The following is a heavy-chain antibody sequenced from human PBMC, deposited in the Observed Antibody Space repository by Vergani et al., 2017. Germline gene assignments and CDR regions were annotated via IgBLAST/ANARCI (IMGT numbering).Heavy chain of an antibody. CDR1: GYTFTSYY. V-gene: IGHV1-46*01. D-gene: IGHD6-13*01. J-gene: IGHJ4*02. CDR3: ASRHVPSSWYSPFGPPTDY. CDR2: INPSGGST. Sequence: QVQLVQSGAEVKKPGASVKVSCKASGYTFTSYYMHWVRQAPGQGLEWMGIINPSGGSTSYAQKFQGRVTMTRDTSTSTVYMELSSLRSEDTAVYYCASRHVPSSWYSPFGPPTDYWGQGTLVTVSS.